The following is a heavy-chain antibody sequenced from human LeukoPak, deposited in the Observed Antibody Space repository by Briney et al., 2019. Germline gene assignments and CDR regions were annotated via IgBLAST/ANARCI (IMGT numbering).Heavy chain of an antibody. CDR3: ARHYGDDYYDSSGPNWFDP. CDR2: TYYSGST. Sequence: SETLSLTCTVPGGSISSYYWSWIRQPPGKGLEWIGYTYYSGSTNYNPSLKSRVTISVDTSKNQFSLKLSSVTAADTAVYYCARHYGDDYYDSSGPNWFDPWGQGTLVTVSS. J-gene: IGHJ5*02. CDR1: GGSISSYY. D-gene: IGHD3-22*01. V-gene: IGHV4-59*08.